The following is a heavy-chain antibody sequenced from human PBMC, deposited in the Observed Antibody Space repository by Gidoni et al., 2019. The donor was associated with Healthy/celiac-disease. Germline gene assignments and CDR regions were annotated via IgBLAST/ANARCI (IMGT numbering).Heavy chain of an antibody. CDR3: ARIGGYEYYFDY. CDR1: GFSLSTSGMC. CDR2: IDWDDDK. Sequence: QVTLRESGPALGKPTQTLTLTCTFSGFSLSTSGMCVSWIRQPPGKALEWLALIDWDDDKYYSTSLKTRLTTSKDTSKNQVVLTMTNMDPVDTATYYCARIGGYEYYFDYWGQGTLVTVSS. V-gene: IGHV2-70*01. D-gene: IGHD5-12*01. J-gene: IGHJ4*02.